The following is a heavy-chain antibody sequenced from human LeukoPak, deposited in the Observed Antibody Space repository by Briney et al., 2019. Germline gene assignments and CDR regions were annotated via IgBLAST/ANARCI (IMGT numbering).Heavy chain of an antibody. J-gene: IGHJ2*01. D-gene: IGHD2-15*01. CDR2: ISYDGNNK. CDR3: AKTPLQDCSGGSCYSYWYFDL. V-gene: IGHV3-30*18. Sequence: PGGSLRLSCAASGFTFSSYGMHWVRQAPGTGLEWVAVISYDGNNKYFADSVKCRFTISRDNSKNTLYLQMNSLRAEDTAVYYCAKTPLQDCSGGSCYSYWYFDLWGRGTLVTVSS. CDR1: GFTFSSYG.